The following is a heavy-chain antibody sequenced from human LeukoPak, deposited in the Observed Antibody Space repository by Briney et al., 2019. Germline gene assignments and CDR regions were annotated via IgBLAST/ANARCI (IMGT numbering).Heavy chain of an antibody. D-gene: IGHD1-26*01. V-gene: IGHV1-24*01. CDR2: FDPEDGET. CDR1: GYTLTELS. CDR3: ATVAGGSYSDDAFDI. J-gene: IGHJ3*02. Sequence: ASVTVSFTVSGYTLTELSMHWVRQAPGKGLEWMGGFDPEDGETIYAQKFQGRVTMTEDTSTDTAYMELSSLRSEDTAVYYCATVAGGSYSDDAFDIWGQGTMVTVSS.